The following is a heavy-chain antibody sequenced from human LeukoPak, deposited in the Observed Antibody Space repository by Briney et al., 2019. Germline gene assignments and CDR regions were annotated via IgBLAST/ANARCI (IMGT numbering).Heavy chain of an antibody. CDR2: ISGSGGST. CDR3: ARDLDGGLDY. CDR1: GFTFSSYG. D-gene: IGHD4-23*01. Sequence: GGSLRLSCAASGFTFSSYGMSWVRQAPGKGLEWVSAISGSGGSTYYADSVKGRFTISRDNAKNSLYLQMNSLRAEDTAVYYCARDLDGGLDYWGQGTLVTVSS. V-gene: IGHV3-23*01. J-gene: IGHJ4*02.